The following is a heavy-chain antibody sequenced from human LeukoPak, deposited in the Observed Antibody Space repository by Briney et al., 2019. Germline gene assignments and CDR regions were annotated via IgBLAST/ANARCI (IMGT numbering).Heavy chain of an antibody. Sequence: SETLSLTCAVYGGSFSGYYWSWIRQPPGKGLEWVGEINHSGSTNYNPSLKSRVTISVDTSKNQISLKLSSVTAADTAVYYCARDRGGSSRHEFDYWGQGTLVTVSS. J-gene: IGHJ4*02. CDR3: ARDRGGSSRHEFDY. CDR2: INHSGST. CDR1: GGSFSGYY. V-gene: IGHV4-34*01. D-gene: IGHD1-26*01.